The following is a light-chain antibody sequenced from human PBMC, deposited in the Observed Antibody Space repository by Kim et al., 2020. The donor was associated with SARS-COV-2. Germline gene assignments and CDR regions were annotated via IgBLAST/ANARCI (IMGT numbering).Light chain of an antibody. Sequence: DIQMTQSPSSLSASVGDRVTITCQASQDISNYLNWYQQKPGKAPKLLIYDASTLETGVPSRFSGSGSGTDFTFTISSLQPEDAATYYCQKYDNVRFGGGTKVDI. V-gene: IGKV1-33*01. CDR2: DAS. CDR1: QDISNY. CDR3: QKYDNVR. J-gene: IGKJ4*01.